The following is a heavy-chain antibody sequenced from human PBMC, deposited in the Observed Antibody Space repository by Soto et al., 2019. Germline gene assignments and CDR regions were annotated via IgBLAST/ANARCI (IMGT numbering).Heavy chain of an antibody. V-gene: IGHV3-74*03. CDR3: ATAYAYGEHRYFQH. Sequence: PGGSLRLSCAASGFTFRSYWMDWVRQAPGKELVWVSRIKSDGSNTTYADSVKGRFTISRDNAKSTLYLQMNSLRAEDTAVYYCATAYAYGEHRYFQHWGQGTLVTVSS. CDR2: IKSDGSNT. J-gene: IGHJ1*01. CDR1: GFTFRSYW. D-gene: IGHD4-17*01.